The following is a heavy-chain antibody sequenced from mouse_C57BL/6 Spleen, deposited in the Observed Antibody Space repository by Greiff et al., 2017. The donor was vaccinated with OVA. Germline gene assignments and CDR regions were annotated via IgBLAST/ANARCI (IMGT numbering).Heavy chain of an antibody. CDR2: ISYDGSN. J-gene: IGHJ1*03. Sequence: EVQLQQSGPGLVKPSQSLSLTCSVTGYSITSGYYWNWIRQFPGNKLEWMGYISYDGSNNYNPSLKNRISITRDTAKNQFFLKLNSVTTEDTATYYCARGGIYYYGSDWYFEVWGTGTTVTVSS. V-gene: IGHV3-6*01. CDR3: ARGGIYYYGSDWYFEV. CDR1: GYSITSGYY. D-gene: IGHD1-1*01.